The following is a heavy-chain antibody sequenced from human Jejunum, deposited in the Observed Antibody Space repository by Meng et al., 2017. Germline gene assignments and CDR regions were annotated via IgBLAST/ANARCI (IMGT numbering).Heavy chain of an antibody. CDR1: GGAISSSSSY. CDR3: AREYCISTTCYFDS. Sequence: HPRLHGPAPGLGKPSETLSRICTVSGGAISSSSSYWVWIRQPPGKGLEWIGSIYDSGSTYYNPSLKSRVTISVDTSKNQFSLKLFSVTAADTAVYYCAREYCISTTCYFDSWGQGTLVTVSS. CDR2: IYDSGST. J-gene: IGHJ4*02. V-gene: IGHV4-39*07. D-gene: IGHD2-2*01.